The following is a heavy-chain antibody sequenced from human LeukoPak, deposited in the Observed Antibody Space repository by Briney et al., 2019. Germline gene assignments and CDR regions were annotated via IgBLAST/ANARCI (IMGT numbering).Heavy chain of an antibody. D-gene: IGHD6-13*01. J-gene: IGHJ4*02. Sequence: SETLSLTCTVSGGSISSGSYYWSWIRQPPGKGLEWIGYIYHSGSTNYNPSLKSRVTISVDKSKNQFSLKLSSVTAADTAVYYCASSIAAAGPFDYWGQGTLVTVSS. CDR1: GGSISSGSYY. CDR3: ASSIAAAGPFDY. CDR2: IYHSGST. V-gene: IGHV4-30-2*01.